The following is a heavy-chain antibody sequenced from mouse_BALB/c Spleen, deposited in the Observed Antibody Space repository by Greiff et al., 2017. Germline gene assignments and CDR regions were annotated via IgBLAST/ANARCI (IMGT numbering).Heavy chain of an antibody. V-gene: IGHV5-17*02. Sequence: EVKLVESGGGLVQPGGSRKLSCAASGFTFSSFGMHWVRQAPEKGLEWVAYISSGSSTIYYADTVKGRFTISRDNPKNTLFLQMTSLRSEDTAMYYCARGEYGSYFDVGGAGTTVTVSS. J-gene: IGHJ1*01. CDR1: GFTFSSFG. D-gene: IGHD2-10*02. CDR2: ISSGSSTI. CDR3: ARGEYGSYFDV.